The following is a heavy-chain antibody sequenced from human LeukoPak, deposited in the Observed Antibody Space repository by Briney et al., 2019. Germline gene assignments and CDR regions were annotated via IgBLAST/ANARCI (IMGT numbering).Heavy chain of an antibody. D-gene: IGHD2-15*01. CDR3: ARDRGGVGYFDY. V-gene: IGHV3-30*04. CDR1: GFTFSSYA. J-gene: IGHJ4*02. CDR2: ISYDGSNK. Sequence: GGALRLSRAASGFTFSSYAMHWVRQAPGKGLEWVAVISYDGSNKYYADSVKGRFTISRDNSKNTLYLQMNSLRAEDTAVYYCARDRGGVGYFDYWGQGTLVTVSS.